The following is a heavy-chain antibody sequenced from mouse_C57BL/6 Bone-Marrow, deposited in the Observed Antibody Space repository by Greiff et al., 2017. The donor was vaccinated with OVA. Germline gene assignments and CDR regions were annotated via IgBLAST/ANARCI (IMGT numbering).Heavy chain of an antibody. J-gene: IGHJ2*01. Sequence: EVQGVESGGDLVKPGGSLKLSCAASGFTFSSYGMSWVRQTPDKRLEWVATISSGGSYTYYPDSVKGRFTISRDNAKNPLYLQMSSLKTEDTAMYYCARPVWGLDYWGQGTTLTVSS. D-gene: IGHD4-1*01. CDR3: ARPVWGLDY. CDR2: ISSGGSYT. CDR1: GFTFSSYG. V-gene: IGHV5-6*01.